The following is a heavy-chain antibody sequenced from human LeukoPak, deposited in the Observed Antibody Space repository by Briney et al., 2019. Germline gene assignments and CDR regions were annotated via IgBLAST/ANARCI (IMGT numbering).Heavy chain of an antibody. V-gene: IGHV5-51*03. CDR1: GYSFSSYW. CDR2: IYPGDSDA. CDR3: ARLSSSWLAVDS. Sequence: PGESLKISCKGYGYSFSSYWIGWVRQMPGKGLEWMGIIYPGDSDARYSPSFEGQVTISVDKSISTAYLQWSSLKASDTAMYYCARLSSSWLAVDSWGQGTLVTVSS. D-gene: IGHD6-13*01. J-gene: IGHJ4*02.